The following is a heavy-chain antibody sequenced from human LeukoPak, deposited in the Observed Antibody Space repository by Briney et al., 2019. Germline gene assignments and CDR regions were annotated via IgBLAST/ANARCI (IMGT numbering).Heavy chain of an antibody. J-gene: IGHJ4*02. D-gene: IGHD1-26*01. CDR2: ISGSGNNT. CDR1: GFTFSFYG. CDR3: AKDYSDSRVGDVFFEY. V-gene: IGHV3-23*01. Sequence: GGSLRLSCAASGFTFSFYGMTWVRQAPGKGLEWVSGISGSGNNTYYTDSVEGRFTISRANFKNTLYLQMNSLRAEDTAIYYCAKDYSDSRVGDVFFEYWGQGTLVTVSS.